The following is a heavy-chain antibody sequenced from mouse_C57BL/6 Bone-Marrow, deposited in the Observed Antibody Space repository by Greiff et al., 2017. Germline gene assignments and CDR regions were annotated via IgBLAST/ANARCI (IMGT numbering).Heavy chain of an antibody. CDR3: ARLDYYGSLY. Sequence: DVMLVESGGGLVKPGGSLKLSCAASGFTFSSYAMSWVRQTPEKRLEWVATISDGGSYTYYPDNVKGRFTISRDNAKNNLYLQMSHLKSEDTAMYYCARLDYYGSLYWGQGTLVTVSA. D-gene: IGHD1-1*01. CDR1: GFTFSSYA. V-gene: IGHV5-4*03. CDR2: ISDGGSYT. J-gene: IGHJ3*01.